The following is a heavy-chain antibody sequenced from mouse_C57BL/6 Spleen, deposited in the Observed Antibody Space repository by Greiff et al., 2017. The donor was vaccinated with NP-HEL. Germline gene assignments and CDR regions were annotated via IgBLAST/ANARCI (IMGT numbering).Heavy chain of an antibody. D-gene: IGHD3-2*02. Sequence: EVKVEESGGGLVKPGGSLKLSCAASGFTFSSYAMSWVRQTPEKRLEWVATISDGGSYTYYPDNVKGRFTISRDNAKNNLYLQMSHLKSEDTAMYYCARGDSSGYWFAYWGQGTLVTVSA. CDR3: ARGDSSGYWFAY. V-gene: IGHV5-4*03. J-gene: IGHJ3*01. CDR2: ISDGGSYT. CDR1: GFTFSSYA.